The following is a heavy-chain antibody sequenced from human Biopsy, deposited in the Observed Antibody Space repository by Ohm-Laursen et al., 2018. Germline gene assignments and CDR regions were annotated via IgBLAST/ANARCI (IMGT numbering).Heavy chain of an antibody. Sequence: SLRLSCSASGFTFSDYYMSWVRQAPGKGLEWVSYISGTGGSLDCADSVKGRCTISRDNAKNSLYLQINSLRAEDTAVYYCARDLSFGTVSDYWGQGTLVTVSS. CDR1: GFTFSDYY. CDR3: ARDLSFGTVSDY. V-gene: IGHV3-11*01. D-gene: IGHD1/OR15-1a*01. J-gene: IGHJ4*02. CDR2: ISGTGGSL.